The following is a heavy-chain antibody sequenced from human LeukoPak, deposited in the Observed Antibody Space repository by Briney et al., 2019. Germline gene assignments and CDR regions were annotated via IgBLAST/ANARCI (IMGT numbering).Heavy chain of an antibody. CDR1: GFTFSSYS. D-gene: IGHD3-22*01. CDR3: ARDQYYYDSSGYSLGSPFDY. V-gene: IGHV3-21*01. CDR2: ISSSSSYI. J-gene: IGHJ4*02. Sequence: GGSLRLSCAASGFTFSSYSMNWVRQAPGKGLEWVSSISSSSSYIYYADSVKGRFTISRDNAKNSLYLQMNSLRAEDTAVYYCARDQYYYDSSGYSLGSPFDYWGQGTLVTVSS.